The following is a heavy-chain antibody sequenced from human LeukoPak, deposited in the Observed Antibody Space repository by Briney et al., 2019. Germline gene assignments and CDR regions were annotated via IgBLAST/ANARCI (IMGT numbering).Heavy chain of an antibody. CDR3: ARGYYDILTDYYYYYMDV. J-gene: IGHJ6*03. Sequence: ASVKVSCKASGYTFTKYAMNWVRQAPGQGLEWMGWINPNSGGTNYAQKFQGRVTMTRDTSISTAYMELSRLRSDDTAVYYYARGYYDILTDYYYYYMDVWGKGTTVTISS. CDR1: GYTFTKYA. V-gene: IGHV1-2*02. CDR2: INPNSGGT. D-gene: IGHD3-9*01.